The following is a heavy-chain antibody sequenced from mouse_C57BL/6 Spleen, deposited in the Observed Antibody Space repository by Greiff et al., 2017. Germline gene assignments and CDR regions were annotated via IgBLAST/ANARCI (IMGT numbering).Heavy chain of an antibody. J-gene: IGHJ4*01. V-gene: IGHV1-52*01. Sequence: VKLQESGAELVRPGSSVKLSCKASGYTFTSYWMHWVKQRPIQGLEWIGNIDPSDSETHYNQKFKDKATLTVDKSSSTAYMQLSSLTSEDSAVYYCARYDYDAGYAMDYWGQGTSVTVCS. CDR1: GYTFTSYW. CDR3: ARYDYDAGYAMDY. CDR2: IDPSDSET. D-gene: IGHD2-4*01.